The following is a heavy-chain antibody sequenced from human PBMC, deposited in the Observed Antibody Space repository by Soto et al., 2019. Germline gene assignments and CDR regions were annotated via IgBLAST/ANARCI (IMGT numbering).Heavy chain of an antibody. J-gene: IGHJ3*02. V-gene: IGHV3-30-3*01. CDR1: GFTFSSYA. D-gene: IGHD5-18*01. Sequence: QVQLVEAGGGVVQPGRSLRLSCAASGFTFSSYAMHWVRQAPGKGLEWVAVISYDGSNKYYADSVKGRFTISRDNSKNTLYLQMNRLRAEDTAVYYCATDREDTAMEDAAFDIWGQGTMVTVSS. CDR3: ATDREDTAMEDAAFDI. CDR2: ISYDGSNK.